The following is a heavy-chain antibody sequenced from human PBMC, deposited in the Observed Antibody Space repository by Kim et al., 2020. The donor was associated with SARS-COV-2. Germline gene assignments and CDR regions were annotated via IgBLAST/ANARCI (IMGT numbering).Heavy chain of an antibody. V-gene: IGHV4-39*01. J-gene: IGHJ4*02. Sequence: SETLSLTCTVSGGSISSSSYYWGLIRQPPGKGLEWIGCIYYSGSTYYNPSLKSRVTISVDTSKNQFSLKLSSVTAADTAVYYCAGHGFFEWLSPLFYFVYWGQGTLLTVSS. CDR2: IYYSGST. CDR3: AGHGFFEWLSPLFYFVY. CDR1: GGSISSSSYY. D-gene: IGHD3-3*01.